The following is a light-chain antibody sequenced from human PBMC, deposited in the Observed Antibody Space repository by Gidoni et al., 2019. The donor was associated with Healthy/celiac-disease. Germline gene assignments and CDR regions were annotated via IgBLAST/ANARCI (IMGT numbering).Light chain of an antibody. CDR1: QSVSSSY. Sequence: EIVLTQSPGTLSLSPGERATLSCRASQSVSSSYLAWYQQKPGQAPRLLSYGASSRAPGIPDRFSGSGSGPDFPLTISRLEPEDFAVYYCQQYGSSPPSTFGQGTQLEIQ. CDR2: GAS. J-gene: IGKJ2*01. V-gene: IGKV3-20*01. CDR3: QQYGSSPPST.